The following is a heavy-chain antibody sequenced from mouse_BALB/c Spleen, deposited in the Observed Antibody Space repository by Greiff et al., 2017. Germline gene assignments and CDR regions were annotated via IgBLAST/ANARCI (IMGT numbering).Heavy chain of an antibody. Sequence: EVKLQESGAELVRSGASVKLSCTASGFNIKDYYMHWVKQRPEQGLEWIGWIDPENGDTEYAPKFQGKATMTADTSSNTAYLQLSSLTSEDTAVYYCNGHYYGSSDAMDYWGQGTSVTVSS. CDR2: IDPENGDT. CDR1: GFNIKDYY. V-gene: IGHV14-4*02. J-gene: IGHJ4*01. D-gene: IGHD1-1*01. CDR3: NGHYYGSSDAMDY.